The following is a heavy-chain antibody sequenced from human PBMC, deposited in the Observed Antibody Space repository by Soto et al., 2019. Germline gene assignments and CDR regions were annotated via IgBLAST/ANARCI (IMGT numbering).Heavy chain of an antibody. D-gene: IGHD6-19*01. CDR2: INHSGIT. Sequence: QVQLQPWGAGLLKPSETLSLTCAVYGGSFSGYYWSWIRQPPGKGLEWIGEINHSGITNYNPSLKSRSTISVDTSKNQCSLKLSSVTAADTAVYYCARGGGIAVAGGFDYRGQGTLVTVSS. V-gene: IGHV4-34*01. J-gene: IGHJ4*02. CDR1: GGSFSGYY. CDR3: ARGGGIAVAGGFDY.